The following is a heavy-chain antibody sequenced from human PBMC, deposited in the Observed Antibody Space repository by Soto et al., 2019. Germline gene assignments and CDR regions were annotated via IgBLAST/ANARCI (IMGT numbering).Heavy chain of an antibody. D-gene: IGHD3-10*02. CDR2: IIPILGIA. CDR1: GGTFSSYT. J-gene: IGHJ4*02. Sequence: QVQLVQSGAEVKKPGSSVKVSCKASGGTFSSYTISWVRQAPGQGLEWMGRIIPILGIANYAQKYQGRVTITADKSTITAYMALSSLRSEDTAVYYCASVRLRGVIDYWGQGTLVTVSS. CDR3: ASVRLRGVIDY. V-gene: IGHV1-69*02.